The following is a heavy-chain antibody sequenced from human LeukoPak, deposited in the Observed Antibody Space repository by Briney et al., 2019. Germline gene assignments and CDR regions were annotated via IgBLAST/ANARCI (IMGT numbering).Heavy chain of an antibody. V-gene: IGHV3-23*01. Sequence: HPGGSLRLSCEASGFTFSTSGMSWVRQAPGKGLEWVSAISDSGISTYYADSVKGRFTISRDNSKNTLYLQMNSLRAEDTAVYYCAKDGGRVPKRWLQFVGAFDIWGQGTMVTVSS. J-gene: IGHJ3*02. CDR3: AKDGGRVPKRWLQFVGAFDI. CDR2: ISDSGIST. CDR1: GFTFSTSG. D-gene: IGHD5-24*01.